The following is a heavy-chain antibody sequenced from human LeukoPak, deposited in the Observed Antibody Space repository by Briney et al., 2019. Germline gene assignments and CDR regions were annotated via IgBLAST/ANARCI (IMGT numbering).Heavy chain of an antibody. V-gene: IGHV1-69*04. D-gene: IGHD2-2*01. CDR1: GGTFSSYA. J-gene: IGHJ5*02. CDR3: ARNAVPAAIDWFDP. Sequence: EASVKVSCKASGGTFSSYAISWVRQAPGQGLEWMGRIIPILGIANYAQKFQGRVTITADKSTSTAYMELSSLRSEDTAVYYCARNAVPAAIDWFDPWGQGTLVTVSS. CDR2: IIPILGIA.